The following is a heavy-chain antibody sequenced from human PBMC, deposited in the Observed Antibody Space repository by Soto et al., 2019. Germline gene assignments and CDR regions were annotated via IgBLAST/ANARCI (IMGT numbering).Heavy chain of an antibody. CDR2: IKQDGSEK. CDR3: ARSVGGAGGYYYYGMDV. D-gene: IGHD3-16*01. V-gene: IGHV3-7*03. Sequence: PGGSLRLSCAASGFTFSSYWMSWVRQAPGKGLEWVANIKQDGSEKYYVDSVKGRFTISRDNAKNSLYLQRNSLRAEDTAVYYCARSVGGAGGYYYYGMDVWGQGTTVTVSS. J-gene: IGHJ6*02. CDR1: GFTFSSYW.